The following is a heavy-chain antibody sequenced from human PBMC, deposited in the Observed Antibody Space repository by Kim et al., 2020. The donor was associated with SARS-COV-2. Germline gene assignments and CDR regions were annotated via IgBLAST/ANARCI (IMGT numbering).Heavy chain of an antibody. V-gene: IGHV4-39*01. Sequence: HHTPSLKGRVTTSVDTSKKQFSLRLSSVTAADAAVYYCARHLRNWYFDLWGRGTLVTVSS. CDR3: ARHLRNWYFDL. J-gene: IGHJ2*01.